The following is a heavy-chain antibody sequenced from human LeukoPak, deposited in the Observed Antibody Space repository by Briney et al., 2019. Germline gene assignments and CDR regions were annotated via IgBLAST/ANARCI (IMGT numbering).Heavy chain of an antibody. D-gene: IGHD6-19*01. J-gene: IGHJ4*02. CDR2: ISGSGGST. CDR3: AKDVKEYSSGWYEGY. Sequence: GGSLRLSCAASGFTFSSYAMSWVRQAPGKGLEWVSAISGSGGSTYYADSVKGRFTISRDNSKNTLYLQMNSLRAEDTAVYYCAKDVKEYSSGWYEGYWGQGTLVTVSS. V-gene: IGHV3-23*01. CDR1: GFTFSSYA.